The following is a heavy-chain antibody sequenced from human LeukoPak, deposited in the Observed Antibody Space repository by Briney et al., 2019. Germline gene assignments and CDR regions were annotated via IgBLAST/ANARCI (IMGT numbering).Heavy chain of an antibody. CDR1: GGSFSGYY. V-gene: IGHV4-34*01. J-gene: IGHJ4*02. CDR2: INHSGST. Sequence: SETLSLTCAVYGGSFSGYYWSWIRQSPGKGLEWIGEINHSGSTNYNPSLKSRVTISVDTSKNQFSLKLSSVTAADTAVYYCARGSLEMATTTGYFDYWGQGTLVTVSS. D-gene: IGHD5-24*01. CDR3: ARGSLEMATTTGYFDY.